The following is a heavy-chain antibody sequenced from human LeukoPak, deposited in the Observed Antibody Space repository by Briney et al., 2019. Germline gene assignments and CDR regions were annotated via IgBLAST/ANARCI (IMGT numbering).Heavy chain of an antibody. CDR3: ASTPSQRLTSSSRRNWFDP. CDR1: GFTFSSYE. Sequence: GGSLRLSCAASGFTFSSYEMNWVRQAPGKGLEWVSYISSSGSTIYYADSVKGRFTISRDNAKNSLYLQMNSLRVEDTAVYYCASTPSQRLTSSSRRNWFDPWGQGILVTVSS. CDR2: ISSSGSTI. V-gene: IGHV3-48*03. J-gene: IGHJ5*02. D-gene: IGHD6-13*01.